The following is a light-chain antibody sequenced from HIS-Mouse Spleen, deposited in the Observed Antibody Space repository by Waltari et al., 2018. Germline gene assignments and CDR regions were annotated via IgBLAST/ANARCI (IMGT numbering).Light chain of an antibody. J-gene: IGLJ2*01. CDR3: YSKDSSGNHRV. V-gene: IGLV3-10*01. CDR1: ALPTKY. Sequence: SYELTQPPSVSLSPGQTARITCSGDALPTKYANRYQQRSGKAPVLFIYEDSKRPSGFPRGFSGSKSGTMATWTISGAQVEDEADYYCYSKDSSGNHRVFGGGTKLTVL. CDR2: EDS.